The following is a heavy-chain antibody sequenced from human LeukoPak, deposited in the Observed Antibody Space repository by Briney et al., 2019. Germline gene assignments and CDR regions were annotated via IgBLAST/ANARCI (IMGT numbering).Heavy chain of an antibody. V-gene: IGHV1-69*01. CDR3: ARDTYSSSGEYYFDY. CDR1: GGTFSSYA. Sequence: SVKVSCKASGGTFSSYAISWVRQAPGQGLEWMGGIIPIFGTAHYAQKFQGRVTITADESTSTAYMELSSLRSEDTAVYYCARDTYSSSGEYYFDYWGQGTLVTVSS. CDR2: IIPIFGTA. J-gene: IGHJ4*02. D-gene: IGHD6-13*01.